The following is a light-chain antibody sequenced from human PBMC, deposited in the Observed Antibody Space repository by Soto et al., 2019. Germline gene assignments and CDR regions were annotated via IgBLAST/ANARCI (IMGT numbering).Light chain of an antibody. CDR1: SSSIGRNY. J-gene: IGLJ2*01. CDR3: AAWDDTLSVHVI. V-gene: IGLV1-47*01. Sequence: QSVLTQPPTASGTPGQRVTISCSGSSSSIGRNYVYWYQQLPGTAPKLLIYRDNQRPSGVPDRFSGSKSGTSASLAISGLRSEDEADYYSAAWDDTLSVHVIFGGGTKLTVL. CDR2: RDN.